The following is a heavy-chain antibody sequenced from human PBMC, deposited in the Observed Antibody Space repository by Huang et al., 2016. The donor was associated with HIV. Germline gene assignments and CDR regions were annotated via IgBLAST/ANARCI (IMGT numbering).Heavy chain of an antibody. CDR1: GFTFSGYS. J-gene: IGHJ4*02. D-gene: IGHD2-8*01. Sequence: EVQLVESGGGLVKPGGSLRLSCAASGFTFSGYSMNWVRQAPGKGLEWVSSISSSSSYIYYADSVKGRFTISRDNAKNSLYLQMNSLRAEDTAVYYCARALPRGMVIDYWGQGTLVTVSS. V-gene: IGHV3-21*01. CDR2: ISSSSSYI. CDR3: ARALPRGMVIDY.